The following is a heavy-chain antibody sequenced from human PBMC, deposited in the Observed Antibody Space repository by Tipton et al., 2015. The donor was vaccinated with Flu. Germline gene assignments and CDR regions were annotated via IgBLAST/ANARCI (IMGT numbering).Heavy chain of an antibody. CDR3: ARPSGSYYVEYFQH. D-gene: IGHD1-26*01. Sequence: SLRLSCAASGFTFSSYWMSWARQAPGKGLEWVANIKQDGSEKYYVDSAKGRFTISRDNAKNSLYLQMNSLRAEDTAVYYCARPSGSYYVEYFQHWGQGTLVTVSS. J-gene: IGHJ1*01. CDR1: GFTFSSYW. CDR2: IKQDGSEK. V-gene: IGHV3-7*01.